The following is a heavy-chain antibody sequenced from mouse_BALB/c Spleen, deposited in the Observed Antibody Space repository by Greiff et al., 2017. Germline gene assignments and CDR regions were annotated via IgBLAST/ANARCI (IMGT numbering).Heavy chain of an antibody. D-gene: IGHD1-2*01. CDR2: IRNKANGYTT. V-gene: IGHV7-3*02. CDR3: ARDITATGAMDY. CDR1: GFTFTDYY. J-gene: IGHJ4*01. Sequence: EVKVVESGGGLVQPGGSLRLSCATSGFTFTDYYMSWVRQPPGKALEWLGFIRNKANGYTTEYSASVKGRFTISRDNSQSILYLQMNTLRAEDSATYYCARDITATGAMDYWGQGTSVTVSS.